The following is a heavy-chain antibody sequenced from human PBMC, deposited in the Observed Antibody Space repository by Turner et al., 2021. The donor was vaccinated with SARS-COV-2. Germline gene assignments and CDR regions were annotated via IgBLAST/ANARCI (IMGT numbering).Heavy chain of an antibody. V-gene: IGHV3-13*04. Sequence: EVQLVESGGGLVQPGGSLRLSCAASGFTFSNYDMHWVRQATGKGLEWVSAVGTAGDTYYPGSGKGRFTISRENGKNSLYLQMNSLRAGDTAVYYCARAKFRGLISWFDPWGQGTLVTVSS. J-gene: IGHJ5*02. D-gene: IGHD3-10*01. CDR1: GFTFSNYD. CDR3: ARAKFRGLISWFDP. CDR2: VGTAGDT.